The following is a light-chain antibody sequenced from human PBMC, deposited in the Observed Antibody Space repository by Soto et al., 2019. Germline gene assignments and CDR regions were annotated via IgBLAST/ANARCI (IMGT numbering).Light chain of an antibody. V-gene: IGKV1-39*01. CDR1: QTISGY. CDR2: VAS. J-gene: IGKJ1*01. CDR3: QQSYSTWT. Sequence: IQMTQSPSSLSASIGDRVTITCRASQTISGYLNWYQQKPGKAPKLLIYVASSLQSGVPSMFSGSGSGTDFSLTISSLQPEDSATYYCQQSYSTWTFSQGTKVEIK.